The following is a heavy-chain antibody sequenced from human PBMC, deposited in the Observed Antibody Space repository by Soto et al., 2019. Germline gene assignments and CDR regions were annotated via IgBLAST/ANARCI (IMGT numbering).Heavy chain of an antibody. J-gene: IGHJ4*02. CDR2: VSYDGIDE. V-gene: IGHV3-30*04. Sequence: GFLRVSGAAAGLTLGRYAISWVRQAPGEGLEWVAGVSYDGIDEHYADSVRGRFSISRDNSKNTVSRQMNSLRAYDTAVYYCTRDIIYFDYWGQGTLVTVSS. D-gene: IGHD2-21*01. CDR1: GLTLGRYA. CDR3: TRDIIYFDY.